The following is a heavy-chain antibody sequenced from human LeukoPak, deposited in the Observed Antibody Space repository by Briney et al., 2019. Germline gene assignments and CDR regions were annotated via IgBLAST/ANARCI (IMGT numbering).Heavy chain of an antibody. CDR2: IYSSGST. CDR1: GGSISSYY. Sequence: SETLSLTCTVSGGSISSYYWSWIRQPAGKGLEWIGRIYSSGSTNFNPSVKSRVTMSVDTSKNQFSLKLSSVTAADTAVYSCARHLQGGISPWIFDYWGQGTLITVSS. D-gene: IGHD4-23*01. J-gene: IGHJ4*02. V-gene: IGHV4-4*07. CDR3: ARHLQGGISPWIFDY.